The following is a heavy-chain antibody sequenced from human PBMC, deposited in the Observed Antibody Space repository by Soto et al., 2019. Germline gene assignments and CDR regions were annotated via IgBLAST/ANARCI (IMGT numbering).Heavy chain of an antibody. CDR3: ARDVWTYSSGWPIDY. J-gene: IGHJ4*02. CDR1: GYTFTSYG. D-gene: IGHD6-19*01. Sequence: QVQLVQSGAEEKKPGASVKVSCKASGYTFTSYGISWVRQAPGQGLEWMGWISAYNGNTNYAQKLQGRVTMTTDTSTSTAYMELRSLRSDDTAVYYCARDVWTYSSGWPIDYWGQGTLVTVSS. V-gene: IGHV1-18*01. CDR2: ISAYNGNT.